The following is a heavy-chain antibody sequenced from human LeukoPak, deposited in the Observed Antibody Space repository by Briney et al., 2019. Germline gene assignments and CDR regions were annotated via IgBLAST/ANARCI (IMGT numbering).Heavy chain of an antibody. CDR2: LGSTGRNT. CDR1: GFTFSSYT. CDR3: LRGDVRYY. V-gene: IGHV3-21*04. Sequence: PGGSLRLSCAASGFTFSSYTMNWVRQAPGKGLEWVSSLGSTGRNTHYAGSVEGRFTISRDNAKNSLYLQMSSLRAEDTAVYYCLRGDVRYYWGQGTLVTVSS. J-gene: IGHJ4*02. D-gene: IGHD1-14*01.